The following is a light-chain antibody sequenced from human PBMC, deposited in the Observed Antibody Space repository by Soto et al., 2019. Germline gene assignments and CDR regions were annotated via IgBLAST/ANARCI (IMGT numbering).Light chain of an antibody. CDR2: GNS. Sequence: QSVLTRPPSVSGAPGQRVTISCTGSSSNIGAGYDVHWYQQLPGTAPKVLIYGNSNRPSGVPDRFSGSKSGTSASLAITGLQAEDEADYYCQSYDSSLSAVVFGGGTKLTVL. CDR3: QSYDSSLSAVV. V-gene: IGLV1-40*01. J-gene: IGLJ2*01. CDR1: SSNIGAGYD.